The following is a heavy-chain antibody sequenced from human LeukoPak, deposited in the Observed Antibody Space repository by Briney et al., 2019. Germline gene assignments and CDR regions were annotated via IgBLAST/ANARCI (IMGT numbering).Heavy chain of an antibody. V-gene: IGHV4-59*01. D-gene: IGHD5-12*01. CDR1: GXSITSYY. CDR2: IYYSGST. CDR3: ARVAVANWYFDL. Sequence: SETLSLTCTVSGXSITSYYWSWIRQPPGKGLEWIGYIYYSGSTNYNPSLKSRLTISVDTSKNQFSLKLTSVTAADTAVYYCARVAVANWYFDLWGRGTLVTVSS. J-gene: IGHJ2*01.